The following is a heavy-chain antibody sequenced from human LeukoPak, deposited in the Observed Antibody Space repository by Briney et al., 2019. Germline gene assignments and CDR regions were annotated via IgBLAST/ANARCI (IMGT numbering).Heavy chain of an antibody. D-gene: IGHD3-22*01. CDR3: ARQGVHYYDSSPYDY. Sequence: GESLKISCKGSGYIFTSYWIAWVRHMPGKGLEWMGIINPGDSDTRYSPSFQGQVTISADKSITTAYLQWSSLKASDTAIYYCARQGVHYYDSSPYDYWGQGTLVTVSS. CDR2: INPGDSDT. J-gene: IGHJ4*02. CDR1: GYIFTSYW. V-gene: IGHV5-51*01.